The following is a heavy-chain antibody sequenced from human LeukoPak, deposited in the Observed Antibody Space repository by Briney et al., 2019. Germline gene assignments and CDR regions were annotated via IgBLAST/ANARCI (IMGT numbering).Heavy chain of an antibody. D-gene: IGHD2-2*01. CDR2: ITYSGST. CDR3: ARGPPDCSSTSCYAFDAFDI. J-gene: IGHJ3*02. Sequence: SETLSLTCTVSDDSISSGSYYWGWIRQPPGKGLEWIGSITYSGSTSYNPSLKSRVTISVDTSKNQFSLKLSSVTAADTAVYYCARGPPDCSSTSCYAFDAFDIWGQGTMVTVSS. CDR1: DDSISSGSYY. V-gene: IGHV4-39*07.